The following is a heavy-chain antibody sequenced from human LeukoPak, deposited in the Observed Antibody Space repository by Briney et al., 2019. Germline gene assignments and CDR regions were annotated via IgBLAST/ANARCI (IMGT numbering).Heavy chain of an antibody. D-gene: IGHD1-20*01. V-gene: IGHV4-59*01. J-gene: IGHJ4*02. CDR1: GVSISSYY. CDR2: IHYSGSS. Sequence: SETLSLTCSVSGVSISSYYWNWIRQPPGKGLEWIGYIHYSGSSNYNPSLRGRVTISVDTSKNQFSLKLSSVTAADTAVYYCARGPLYDWNYFDYWGQGTLVTVSS. CDR3: ARGPLYDWNYFDY.